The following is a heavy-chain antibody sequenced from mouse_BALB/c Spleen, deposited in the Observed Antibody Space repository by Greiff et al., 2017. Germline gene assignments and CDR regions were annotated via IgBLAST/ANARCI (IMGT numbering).Heavy chain of an antibody. CDR2: ISNLAYSI. Sequence: EVKLMESGGGLVQPGGSRKLSCAASGFTFSDYGMAWVRQAPGKGPEWVAFISNLAYSIYYADTVTGRFTISRENAKNTLYLEMSSLRSEDTAMYYCARELFAYWGQGTLVTVSA. CDR1: GFTFSDYG. V-gene: IGHV5-15*02. CDR3: ARELFAY. J-gene: IGHJ3*01.